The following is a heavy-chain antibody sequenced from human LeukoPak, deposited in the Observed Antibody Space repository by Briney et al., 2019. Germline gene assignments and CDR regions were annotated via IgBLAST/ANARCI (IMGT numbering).Heavy chain of an antibody. CDR1: GFTFRSYD. V-gene: IGHV3-13*01. D-gene: IGHD1-26*01. CDR3: ARVGADAFDI. J-gene: IGHJ3*02. Sequence: GGSLRRYCAASGFTFRSYDMPWVRQATGKGLEWVSAIGTAGDTYYPGSVKGRFTISRENAKNSLYLQMNSLRAGDTAVYYCARVGADAFDIWGQGTMVTVSS. CDR2: IGTAGDT.